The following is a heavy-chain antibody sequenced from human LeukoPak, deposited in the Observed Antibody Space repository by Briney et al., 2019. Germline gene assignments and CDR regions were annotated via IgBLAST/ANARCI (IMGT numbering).Heavy chain of an antibody. V-gene: IGHV4-34*01. J-gene: IGHJ4*02. CDR2: INHSGST. D-gene: IGHD5-12*01. CDR1: GGSFSGYY. Sequence: KSSETLSLTCAVYGGSFSGYYWSWIRQPPGKGLEWIGEINHSGSTNYNPSLKSRVTISVDTSKNQFSLKLSSVTAADTAVYYCARLPVGGYEPDYWGQGTLVTVSS. CDR3: ARLPVGGYEPDY.